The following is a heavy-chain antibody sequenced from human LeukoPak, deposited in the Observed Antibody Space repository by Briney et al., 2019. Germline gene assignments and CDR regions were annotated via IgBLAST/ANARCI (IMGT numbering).Heavy chain of an antibody. D-gene: IGHD3-22*01. CDR3: ARGPSYDSSGYPRDY. V-gene: IGHV3-53*01. CDR1: GFTVSSSY. Sequence: GGSLRLSCAASGFTVSSSYMSWVRQAPGKGLEWVSVIYSGGDTFYADSVKGRFTISRDNSKNTLYLQMNSLRAEDTAVYYCARGPSYDSSGYPRDYWGQGTLVTVSS. J-gene: IGHJ4*02. CDR2: IYSGGDT.